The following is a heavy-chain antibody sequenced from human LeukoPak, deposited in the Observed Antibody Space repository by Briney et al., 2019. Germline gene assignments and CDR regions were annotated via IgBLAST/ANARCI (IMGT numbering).Heavy chain of an antibody. V-gene: IGHV3-30-3*01. D-gene: IGHD6-25*01. CDR3: ARDPQRGPPDYFDH. Sequence: QPGGSLRLSCAASGFTFSNYPMHWVRQAPGKGLEWVAVISYTGGTKYYAASVKGRFTISRDDSKSTLYLEMNSLRPEDTATYYCARDPQRGPPDYFDHWGQGTLVTVSS. CDR2: ISYTGGTK. J-gene: IGHJ4*02. CDR1: GFTFSNYP.